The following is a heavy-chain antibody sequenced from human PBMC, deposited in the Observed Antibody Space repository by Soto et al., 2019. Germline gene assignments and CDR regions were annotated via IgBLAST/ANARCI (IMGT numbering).Heavy chain of an antibody. Sequence: SETLSLTCTVSGGSISSSSYYWGWIRQPPGKGLEWIGSIHYSGSTYYNPSLKSRVTTSVDTSKNQFSLKLSSVTAADTAVYYCARFYDSSGYYEDYWGQGTLVTVSS. D-gene: IGHD3-22*01. CDR2: IHYSGST. CDR1: GGSISSSSYY. CDR3: ARFYDSSGYYEDY. V-gene: IGHV4-39*01. J-gene: IGHJ4*02.